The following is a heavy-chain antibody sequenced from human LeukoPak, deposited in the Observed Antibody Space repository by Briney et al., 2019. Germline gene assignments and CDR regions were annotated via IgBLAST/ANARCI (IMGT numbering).Heavy chain of an antibody. CDR3: ARPTTVTMVDAFNI. D-gene: IGHD4-17*01. CDR1: GFNFSSYW. J-gene: IGHJ3*02. CDR2: IKQDGTEK. V-gene: IGHV3-7*04. Sequence: GGSLRLSCAAAGFNFSSYWMTWVRQAPGKGLEWVANIKQDGTEKYYVDSVKGRFTISRDNAKNSLYLQMNSLRAVDTAVYFCARPTTVTMVDAFNIWGLGAMVTVSS.